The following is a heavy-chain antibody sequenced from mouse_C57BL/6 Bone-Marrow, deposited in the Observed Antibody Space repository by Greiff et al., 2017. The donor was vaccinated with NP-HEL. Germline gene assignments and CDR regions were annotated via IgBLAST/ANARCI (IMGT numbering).Heavy chain of an antibody. CDR3: ATGGLRRPAWFAY. D-gene: IGHD2-4*01. CDR2: INPSTGGT. V-gene: IGHV1-42*01. J-gene: IGHJ3*01. Sequence: VQLKQSGPELVKPGASVKISCKASGYSFTGYYMNWVKQSPEKSLEWIGEINPSTGGTTSNQKFKAKATLTVDKSSSTAYMQLKSLTSEDSAVYYCATGGLRRPAWFAYWGQGTLVTVSA. CDR1: GYSFTGYY.